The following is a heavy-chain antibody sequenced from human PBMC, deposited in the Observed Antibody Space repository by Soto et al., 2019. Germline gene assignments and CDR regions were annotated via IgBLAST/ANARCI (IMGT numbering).Heavy chain of an antibody. CDR1: GGSISTYY. J-gene: IGHJ5*02. Sequence: SETLSLTCTVSGGSISTYYWSWMRQPPGKGLEWIGYIYYSGGTNYNPSLKSRVTISVDTSKNQFSLKLSSVTAADTAVYYCARITSTTYRAINWFDPWGQGTLVTVSS. CDR2: IYYSGGT. D-gene: IGHD2-2*01. V-gene: IGHV4-59*01. CDR3: ARITSTTYRAINWFDP.